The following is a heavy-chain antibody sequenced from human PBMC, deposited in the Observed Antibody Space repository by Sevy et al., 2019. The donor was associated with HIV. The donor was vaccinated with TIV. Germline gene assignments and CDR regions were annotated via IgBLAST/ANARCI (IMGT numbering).Heavy chain of an antibody. V-gene: IGHV3-23*01. CDR2: ISGSGGST. Sequence: GGSLRLSCVASGFTFSTYAMSWVRQAPGKGLEWVSAISGSGGSTYYADSVKGRFTISRDKSKNTLYLQLNSLRVEDMAVFYCAKGDSTFYGLDVWGQGTTVTVSS. D-gene: IGHD3-3*02. CDR3: AKGDSTFYGLDV. CDR1: GFTFSTYA. J-gene: IGHJ6*02.